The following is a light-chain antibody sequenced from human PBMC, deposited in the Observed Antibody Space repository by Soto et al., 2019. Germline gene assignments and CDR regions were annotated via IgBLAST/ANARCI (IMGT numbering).Light chain of an antibody. J-gene: IGKJ2*01. CDR2: GAS. CDR1: QSVSSN. Sequence: EIVMTQSPANLSVSPGERATLSCRASQSVSSNLAWYQQKPGQGPRLLIYGASTRATSIPARFSGSGSGTAFTPTINSMQSEDFAAYYCQQYNKWPPYTFGQGTKLEIK. V-gene: IGKV3-15*01. CDR3: QQYNKWPPYT.